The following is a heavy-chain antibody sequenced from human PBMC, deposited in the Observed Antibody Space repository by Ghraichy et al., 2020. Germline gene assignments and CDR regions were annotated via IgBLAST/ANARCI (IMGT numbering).Heavy chain of an antibody. Sequence: LSLTCAASGFTFSNAWMSWVRQAPGKGLEWVGRIKSKTDGGTTDYAAPVKGRFTISRDDSKNTLYLQMNSLKTEDTAVYYCTAYIVVVPAAIYYYYGMDVWGQGTTVTVSS. D-gene: IGHD2-2*02. CDR3: TAYIVVVPAAIYYYYGMDV. J-gene: IGHJ6*02. V-gene: IGHV3-15*01. CDR1: GFTFSNAW. CDR2: IKSKTDGGTT.